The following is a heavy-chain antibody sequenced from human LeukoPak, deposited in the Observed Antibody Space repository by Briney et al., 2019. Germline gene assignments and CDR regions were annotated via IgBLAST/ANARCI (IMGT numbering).Heavy chain of an antibody. V-gene: IGHV3-48*01. Sequence: GGSLRLSCVASGFTFTTYSMNWVRQAPGKGLEWISYISSTSGTIDYADSAKGRFTISRDNAKNSLYLQMNSLRAEDAGVYYCARDHNWAFDYWGQGTLVTVSS. CDR1: GFTFTTYS. CDR2: ISSTSGTI. J-gene: IGHJ4*02. D-gene: IGHD1-20*01. CDR3: ARDHNWAFDY.